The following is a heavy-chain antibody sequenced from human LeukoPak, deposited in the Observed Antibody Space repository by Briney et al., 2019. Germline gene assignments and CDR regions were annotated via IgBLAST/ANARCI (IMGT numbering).Heavy chain of an antibody. D-gene: IGHD3-16*02. CDR1: GGSFSGYY. V-gene: IGHV4-34*01. CDR3: ARGPPGLSDYVWGSYRPFVY. Sequence: SETLSLTCAVYGGSFSGYYWSWIRQPPGKGLEWIGEINHSGSTNYNPPLKSRVTISVDTSKIQFSLKLSSVTAADTAVYCCARGPPGLSDYVWGSYRPFVYWGQGTLVTVSS. CDR2: INHSGST. J-gene: IGHJ4*02.